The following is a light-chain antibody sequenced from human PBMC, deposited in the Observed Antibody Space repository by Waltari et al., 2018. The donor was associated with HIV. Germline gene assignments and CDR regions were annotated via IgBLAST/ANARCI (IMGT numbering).Light chain of an antibody. CDR2: LGS. V-gene: IGKV2-28*01. CDR3: MQALQTPLFT. CDR1: PCLLHSNGYNY. J-gene: IGKJ3*01. Sequence: DIVMTSSPLSLPVTPGAPASISCRSSPCLLHSNGYNYLDCYLKKPGQSPHLLIYLGSNRASGVPDRFSGSGSGTDFTLKISRVEAEDVGVYYCMQALQTPLFTFGPGTKVDI.